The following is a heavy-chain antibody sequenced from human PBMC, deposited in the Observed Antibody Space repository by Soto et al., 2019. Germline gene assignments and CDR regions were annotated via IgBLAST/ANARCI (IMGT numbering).Heavy chain of an antibody. CDR2: IWYDGSNK. CDR1: GFTFSSYG. V-gene: IGHV3-33*01. D-gene: IGHD6-13*01. CDR3: ARDPYAYSSSWAPSGY. J-gene: IGHJ4*02. Sequence: QVQLVESGGGVVQPGSSLSLSCAASGFTFSSYGMHWVRQAPGKGLEWVAVIWYDGSNKYYADSVKGRFTISRDNAKNRLDRNMTGQRAADTAVYYWARDPYAYSSSWAPSGYCGRGTLVTV.